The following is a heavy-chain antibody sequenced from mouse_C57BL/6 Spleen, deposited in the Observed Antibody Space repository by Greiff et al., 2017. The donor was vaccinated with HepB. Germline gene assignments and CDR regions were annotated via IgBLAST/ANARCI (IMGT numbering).Heavy chain of an antibody. J-gene: IGHJ1*03. CDR2: INPNYGTT. Sequence: VQLKESGPELVKPGASVKISCKASGYSFTDYNMNWVKQSNGKSLEWIGVINPNYGTTSYNQKFKGKATLTVDQSSSTAYMQLNSLTSEDSAVYYCARCAYYSNPSYWYFDVWGTGTTVTVSS. CDR1: GYSFTDYN. CDR3: ARCAYYSNPSYWYFDV. D-gene: IGHD2-5*01. V-gene: IGHV1-39*01.